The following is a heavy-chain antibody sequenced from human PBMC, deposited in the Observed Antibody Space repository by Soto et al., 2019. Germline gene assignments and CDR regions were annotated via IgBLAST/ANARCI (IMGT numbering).Heavy chain of an antibody. CDR3: AKDDQGYYGSGSLSRFDY. J-gene: IGHJ4*02. CDR2: ISWNSGSI. CDR1: GFTFDDYA. V-gene: IGHV3-9*01. D-gene: IGHD3-10*01. Sequence: EVQLVESGGGLVQPGRSLRLSCAASGFTFDDYAMHWVRQAPGKGLEWVSGISWNSGSIGYADSVKGRFTISRDNAKNSLYLQMNSVRAEDTALYYCAKDDQGYYGSGSLSRFDYWGQGTLVTVSS.